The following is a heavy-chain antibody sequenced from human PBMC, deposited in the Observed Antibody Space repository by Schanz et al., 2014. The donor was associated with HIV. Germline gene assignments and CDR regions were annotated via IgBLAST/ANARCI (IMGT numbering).Heavy chain of an antibody. CDR1: GGTSSIYA. CDR3: ARTYTGDWSTGAD. CDR2: IIPLSGTP. D-gene: IGHD2-21*02. J-gene: IGHJ4*02. V-gene: IGHV1-69*06. Sequence: QVQLVQSGAEVKKPGSSVKVACKASGGTSSIYAISWVRQAPGQGLEWMGGIIPLSGTPFYAQKFQGRVAITADKSTGTVYMDLGSLTSEDTAVYYCARTYTGDWSTGADWGQGTLVTVSS.